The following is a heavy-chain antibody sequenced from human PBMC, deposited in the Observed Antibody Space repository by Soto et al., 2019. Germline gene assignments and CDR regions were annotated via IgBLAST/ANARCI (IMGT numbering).Heavy chain of an antibody. CDR1: GGTFNTHS. D-gene: IGHD2-2*01. J-gene: IGHJ5*02. V-gene: IGHV1-69*01. Sequence: QVQLVQSGAEVQKPGSSVKVSCKVSGGTFNTHSFNWVRQAPGQGLEWMGGIIPMFDSTVYSQRFQGKVTITADESTRTVYMELSSMRSEDTALYYCARDPNCTTSSCHKWFAPWGQGTLVTVSS. CDR2: IIPMFDST. CDR3: ARDPNCTTSSCHKWFAP.